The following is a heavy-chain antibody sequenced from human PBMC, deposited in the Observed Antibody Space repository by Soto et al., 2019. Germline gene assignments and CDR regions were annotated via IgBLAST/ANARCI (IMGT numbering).Heavy chain of an antibody. V-gene: IGHV3-23*01. CDR1: GFGFSTDA. CDR3: AKTGLLPGAMDV. J-gene: IGHJ6*02. D-gene: IGHD2-15*01. Sequence: PGGSLRLSCVASGFGFSTDAMTWVRQAPGKGLEWVSSISTWGGSTYYAASVKGRFSISRGNANHTLFLDMRSLRAEDTAVYYCAKTGLLPGAMDVWGQGTTVTVSS. CDR2: ISTWGGST.